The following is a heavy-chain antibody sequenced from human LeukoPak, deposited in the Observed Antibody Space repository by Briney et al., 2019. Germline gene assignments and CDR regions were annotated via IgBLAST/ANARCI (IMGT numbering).Heavy chain of an antibody. CDR3: AKDLYDFWSGYSPSASYYYYGMDV. D-gene: IGHD3-3*01. CDR1: GFTFSSYG. J-gene: IGHJ6*02. V-gene: IGHV3-30*18. CDR2: ISYDGSNK. Sequence: GGSLRLSCAASGFTFSSYGMHWVRQAPGKGLEWVAVISYDGSNKYYADSVKGRFTISRDNSKNTLYLQTNSLRAEDTAVYYCAKDLYDFWSGYSPSASYYYYGMDVWGQGTTVTVSS.